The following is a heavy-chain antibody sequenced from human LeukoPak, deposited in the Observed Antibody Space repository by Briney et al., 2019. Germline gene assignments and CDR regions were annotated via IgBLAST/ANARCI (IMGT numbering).Heavy chain of an antibody. J-gene: IGHJ6*02. V-gene: IGHV3-30*02. CDR2: IRYGGSNK. CDR1: GLTFSSYG. Sequence: GGPLRLSCTASGLTFSSYGMHWVRQAPGKGLEWVAFIRYGGSNKYYADSVKGRFTISRHNSKNTLFLQMNSLRAEDTAVYYCGLGIRQDPYYYGMDVWGQGSTVTVSS. D-gene: IGHD3-9*01. CDR3: GLGIRQDPYYYGMDV.